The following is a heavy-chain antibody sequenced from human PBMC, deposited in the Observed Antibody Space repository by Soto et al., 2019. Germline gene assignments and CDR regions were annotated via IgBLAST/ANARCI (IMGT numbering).Heavy chain of an antibody. CDR3: ASNNGDYDFVYRFDY. CDR1: GFTVSSNY. D-gene: IGHD5-12*01. Sequence: GSLRLSCAASGFTVSSNYMSWVRQAPGKGLEWVSVIYSGGSTYYADSVKGRFTISRDNSKNTLYLQMNSLRAEDTAVYYCASNNGDYDFVYRFDYWGQGALVTVS. J-gene: IGHJ4*02. V-gene: IGHV3-53*01. CDR2: IYSGGST.